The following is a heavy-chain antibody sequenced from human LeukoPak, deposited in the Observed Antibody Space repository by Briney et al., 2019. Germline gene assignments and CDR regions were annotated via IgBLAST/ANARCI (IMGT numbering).Heavy chain of an antibody. J-gene: IGHJ4*02. Sequence: PGRSLRLSCAASGFTFSSHGMHCVRQAPGKGLEWVAVIWYDGNNKYYSDSVKGRFTISRDNSKNTLYLQMNSLRAEDTAVYYYARLLGSCIDYWGQGTLVSVSS. CDR2: IWYDGNNK. CDR1: GFTFSSHG. CDR3: ARLLGSCIDY. V-gene: IGHV3-33*01. D-gene: IGHD6-13*01.